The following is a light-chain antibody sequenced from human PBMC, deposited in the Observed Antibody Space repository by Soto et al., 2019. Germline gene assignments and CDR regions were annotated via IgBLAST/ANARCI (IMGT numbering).Light chain of an antibody. CDR3: QHYDTYSPWT. CDR1: QSISSW. V-gene: IGKV1-5*03. J-gene: IGKJ1*01. Sequence: DIQLTQSPSTLSASVGDRVTVTCRASQSISSWLAWYQQTPGKAPKLLIYKASSLESGVPSRFSGSGSGTEFTLTISSLQPDDFATYYCQHYDTYSPWTFGQGTKVEIK. CDR2: KAS.